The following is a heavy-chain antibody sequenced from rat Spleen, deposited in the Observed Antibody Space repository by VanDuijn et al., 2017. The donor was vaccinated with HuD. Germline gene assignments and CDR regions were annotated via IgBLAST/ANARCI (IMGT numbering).Heavy chain of an antibody. J-gene: IGHJ2*01. CDR2: MSGGRST. V-gene: IGHV2-6*01. D-gene: IGHD4-1*01. CDR3: ARSGLFDY. Sequence: QVQLKESGPGLVQPSHTLSLTCTVSGFSLNTYTVSWIRQPPGKGLEWIAAMSGGRSTYYNSALKSRLSISRDTSKSQVLLKMNSLQTEDTAMYFCARSGLFDYWGQGVMVTVSS. CDR1: GFSLNTYT.